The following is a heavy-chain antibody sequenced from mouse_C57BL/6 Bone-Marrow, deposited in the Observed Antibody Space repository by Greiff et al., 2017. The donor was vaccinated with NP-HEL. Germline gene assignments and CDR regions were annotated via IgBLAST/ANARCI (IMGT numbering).Heavy chain of an antibody. V-gene: IGHV1-62-2*01. D-gene: IGHD2-2*01. J-gene: IGHJ4*01. CDR3: AREGNYGYDYRCMDD. Sequence: QVQLKESGAELVKPGASVKLSCKASGFAFTASTIHWVKQRPGQGLEWIGWFHLGSGATQYNENFKDKATLTANKSSSTGYIELSSMTSEDSAVYYCAREGNYGYDYRCMDDWGTGTSVTVSS. CDR2: FHLGSGAT. CDR1: GFAFTAST.